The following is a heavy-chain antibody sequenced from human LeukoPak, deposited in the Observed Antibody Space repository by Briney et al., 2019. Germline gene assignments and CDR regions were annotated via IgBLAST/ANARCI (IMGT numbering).Heavy chain of an antibody. V-gene: IGHV3-23*01. CDR1: GFTFSSYA. D-gene: IGHD3-10*01. CDR2: ISGSGGST. J-gene: IGHJ6*02. Sequence: GGSLRLSCAASGFTFSSYAMSWVRQAPGKGLEWVSAISGSGGSTYYADSVKGRFPISRDNSKNTLYLQMNSLRAEDTAVYYCARDGVWFGDYYGMDVWGQGTTVTVSS. CDR3: ARDGVWFGDYYGMDV.